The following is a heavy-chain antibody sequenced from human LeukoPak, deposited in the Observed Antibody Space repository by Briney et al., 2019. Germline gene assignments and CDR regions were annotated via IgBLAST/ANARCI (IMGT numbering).Heavy chain of an antibody. CDR3: ARGLYYYDSSGSPFDY. J-gene: IGHJ4*02. D-gene: IGHD3-22*01. CDR2: IYSGGST. V-gene: IGHV3-53*01. CDR1: GFTVSSNY. Sequence: GGSLRLSCAASGFTVSSNYMSWVRQAPGKGLEWVSVIYSGGSTYYADSVKGRFTISRDNSKNTLYLQMNSLRAEDTAVYYCARGLYYYDSSGSPFDYWGQGTLVTVSS.